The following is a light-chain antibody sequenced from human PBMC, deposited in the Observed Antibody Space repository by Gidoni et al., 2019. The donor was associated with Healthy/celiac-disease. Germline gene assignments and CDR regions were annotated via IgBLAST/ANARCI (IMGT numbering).Light chain of an antibody. Sequence: DIQMTQSPSSLSASVGDRVTITCRASQSISSYLNWYQQKPGKAPKLLIYAAPSLQSGVPSRFSGSGSGTDFTLTISSLQPEDFATYYCQQSYSTPEITFXQXTRLEIK. V-gene: IGKV1-39*01. CDR3: QQSYSTPEIT. J-gene: IGKJ5*01. CDR1: QSISSY. CDR2: AAP.